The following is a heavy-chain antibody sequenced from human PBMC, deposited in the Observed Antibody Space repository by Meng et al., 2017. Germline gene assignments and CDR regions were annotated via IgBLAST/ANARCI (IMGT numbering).Heavy chain of an antibody. CDR1: GFTFSSYA. CDR3: AREHIVVVTARSRNYFDY. J-gene: IGHJ4*02. D-gene: IGHD2-21*02. CDR2: ISYDGSNK. V-gene: IGHV3-30*11. Sequence: GESLKIYCAASGFTFSSYAMHWVRQAGGEGLEWVAVISYDGSNKYYADSVKGRFTISRDNSKNTLYLQMNSLRAEDTAVYYCAREHIVVVTARSRNYFDYWGQGTLVTVSS.